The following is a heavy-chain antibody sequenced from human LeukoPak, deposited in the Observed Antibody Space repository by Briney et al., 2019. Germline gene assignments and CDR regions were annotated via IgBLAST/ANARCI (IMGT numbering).Heavy chain of an antibody. D-gene: IGHD6-19*01. V-gene: IGHV4-34*01. J-gene: IGHJ4*02. CDR3: ARIPTFYSGWYGNYYFDY. CDR1: GGSFSGYY. CDR2: INHSGST. Sequence: PSETLSLTCAVYGGSFSGYYWSWIRQPPGKGLGWIGEINHSGSTNYNPSLKSRVTISVDTSKNQFSLKLSSVTAADTAVYYCARIPTFYSGWYGNYYFDYWGQGTLVTVSS.